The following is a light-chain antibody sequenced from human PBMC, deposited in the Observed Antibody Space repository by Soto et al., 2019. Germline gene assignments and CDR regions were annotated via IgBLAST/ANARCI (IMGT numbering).Light chain of an antibody. CDR2: EVS. J-gene: IGLJ3*02. CDR3: TSYGTTTTL. Sequence: QSALTQPASMSGSPGQSITISCTRTSSDVGDYNYVSWYQQHPGKAPKLMIFEVSNRPSGVSNRFSGSKSGNTASLTISGLQAEDEADYYCTSYGTTTTLFGGGTKLTVL. CDR1: SSDVGDYNY. V-gene: IGLV2-14*01.